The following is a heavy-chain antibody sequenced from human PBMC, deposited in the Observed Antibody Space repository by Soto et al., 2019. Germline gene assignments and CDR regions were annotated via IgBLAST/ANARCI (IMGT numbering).Heavy chain of an antibody. Sequence: SVKVSCKASGGTFSSYAISWVRQAPGQGLEWMGGIIPIFGTANYAQKFQGRVTITADESTSTAYMELSSLRSEDTAVYYCARGHSNSSGWYGRGYYFDYSGQGTLVTVS. V-gene: IGHV1-69*13. CDR1: GGTFSSYA. CDR2: IIPIFGTA. CDR3: ARGHSNSSGWYGRGYYFDY. J-gene: IGHJ4*02. D-gene: IGHD6-19*01.